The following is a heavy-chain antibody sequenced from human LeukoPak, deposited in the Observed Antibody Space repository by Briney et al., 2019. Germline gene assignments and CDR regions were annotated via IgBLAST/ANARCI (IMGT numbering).Heavy chain of an antibody. CDR2: ISTNGGNT. D-gene: IGHD2-8*01. CDR1: GFTFSTYA. Sequence: GGSLRLFCSASGFTFSTYAMHWLRQAPGKGLECVSAISTNGGNTHYANSVKGRFTISRDNSKNTLYLQMGSLRAEDMAVYYCAREGYLTNTRKYVAYWGEGTLVTVSS. V-gene: IGHV3-64*01. CDR3: AREGYLTNTRKYVAY. J-gene: IGHJ4*02.